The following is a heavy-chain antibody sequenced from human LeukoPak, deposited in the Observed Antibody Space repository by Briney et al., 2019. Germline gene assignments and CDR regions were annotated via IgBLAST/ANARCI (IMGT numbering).Heavy chain of an antibody. Sequence: PSETLSLTCTVSGGSISSSSYYWGWIRQPPGKGLEWIGSTYYSGSTYYNPSLKSRVTISVDTSKNQFSLKLSSVTAADTAVYYCARVGPGWYFDLWGRGTLVTVSS. CDR2: TYYSGST. V-gene: IGHV4-39*01. CDR1: GGSISSSSYY. CDR3: ARVGPGWYFDL. J-gene: IGHJ2*01.